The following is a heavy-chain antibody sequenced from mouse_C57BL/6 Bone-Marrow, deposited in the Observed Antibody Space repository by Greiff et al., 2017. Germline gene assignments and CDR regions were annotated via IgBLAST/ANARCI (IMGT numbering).Heavy chain of an antibody. J-gene: IGHJ2*01. Sequence: QVQLQQSGAELARPGASVKLSCKASGFTFTSYGISWVKQRTGQGLEWIGEIYPRSGNTYYNEKFKGKATLTADKSSSTAYMELRSLTSEDSAVYFCANLDSSVHFDYWGQGTTRTVSS. CDR3: ANLDSSVHFDY. CDR1: GFTFTSYG. CDR2: IYPRSGNT. D-gene: IGHD3-2*02. V-gene: IGHV1-81*01.